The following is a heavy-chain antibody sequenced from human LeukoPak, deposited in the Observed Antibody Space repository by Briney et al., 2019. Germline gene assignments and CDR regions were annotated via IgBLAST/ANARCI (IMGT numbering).Heavy chain of an antibody. V-gene: IGHV3-30*18. J-gene: IGHJ4*02. D-gene: IGHD2-15*01. CDR2: ISYDGSNK. CDR1: GFTFSSYG. CDR3: AKDAYCSGGSCYPIY. Sequence: GRSLRLSCAASGFTFSSYGMHWVRQAPGKGLEWVAVISYDGSNKYYADSVKGRFTISRDNSKNTLYLQMNSLRAEDTAVYYCAKDAYCSGGSCYPIYWGQGTLVTVSS.